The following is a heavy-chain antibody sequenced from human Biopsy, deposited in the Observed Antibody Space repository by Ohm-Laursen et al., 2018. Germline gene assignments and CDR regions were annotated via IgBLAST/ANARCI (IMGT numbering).Heavy chain of an antibody. CDR3: ARTPRDSFWSGSYKRGLWFDP. CDR1: GVSIISYY. Sequence: GTLSLTCSVSGVSIISYYWTWIRQPPGKGLEWIGHVYNGGITYYNPSLKSRVTISKDTSNNQFSLQVNSVTAADTAVYYGARTPRDSFWSGSYKRGLWFDPWGQGTLVIVSS. J-gene: IGHJ5*02. D-gene: IGHD3-3*01. V-gene: IGHV4-59*12. CDR2: VYNGGIT.